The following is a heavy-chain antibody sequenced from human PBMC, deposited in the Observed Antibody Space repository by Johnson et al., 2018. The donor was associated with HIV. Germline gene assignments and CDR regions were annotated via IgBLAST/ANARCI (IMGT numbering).Heavy chain of an antibody. D-gene: IGHD6-19*01. J-gene: IGHJ3*02. CDR1: GFTVSSNY. V-gene: IGHV3-66*02. CDR3: ARARAKVVAGLDAFDI. Sequence: EVQLVESGGGLVQPGGSLRLSCAASGFTVSSNYMSWVRQAPGKGLEWVSVIYSGGSTYYADSVKGRFTISRDNSKNTLYLQMGSLRVEDMATYYCARARAKVVAGLDAFDIWGQGTMVTVSS. CDR2: IYSGGST.